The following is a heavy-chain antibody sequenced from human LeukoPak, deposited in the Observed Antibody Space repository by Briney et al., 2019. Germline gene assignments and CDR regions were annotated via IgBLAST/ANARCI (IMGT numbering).Heavy chain of an antibody. CDR3: ARPGRGSVLYYFDY. V-gene: IGHV4-59*12. CDR2: IYYSGST. J-gene: IGHJ4*02. CDR1: GGSFSGYY. D-gene: IGHD3-10*01. Sequence: PSETLSLTCAVYGGSFSGYYWSWIRQPPGKGLEWIGYIYYSGSTNYNPSLKSRVTISVDTSKNQFSLKLSSVTAADTAVYYCARPGRGSVLYYFDYWGQGTLVTVSS.